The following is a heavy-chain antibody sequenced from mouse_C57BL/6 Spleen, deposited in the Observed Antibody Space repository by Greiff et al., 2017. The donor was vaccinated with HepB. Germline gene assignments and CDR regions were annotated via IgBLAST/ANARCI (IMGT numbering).Heavy chain of an antibody. CDR1: GYSFTGYY. CDR2: INPSTGGT. Sequence: EVQLQQSGPELVKPGASVKISCKASGYSFTGYYMNWVKQSPEKSLEWIGEINPSTGGTTYNQKFKAKATLTVDKSSSTAYMQLKSLTSEDSAVYYCAIYDYDEDYWGQSTTLTVSS. CDR3: AIYDYDEDY. V-gene: IGHV1-42*01. D-gene: IGHD2-4*01. J-gene: IGHJ2*01.